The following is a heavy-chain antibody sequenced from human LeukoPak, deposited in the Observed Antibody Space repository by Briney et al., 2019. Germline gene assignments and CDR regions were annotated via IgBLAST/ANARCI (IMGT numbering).Heavy chain of an antibody. CDR1: GFTFSSYG. V-gene: IGHV3-30*18. CDR3: AKGGKYYGDYSMDV. J-gene: IGHJ6*04. Sequence: PGGSLRLSCAASGFTFSSYGMHWVRQAPGKGLEWVAVISYDGSNKYYADSVKGRFTLSRDNSKNTLYLQMNSLRAEDTAVYYCAKGGKYYGDYSMDVWGKGTTVTVSS. D-gene: IGHD4-17*01. CDR2: ISYDGSNK.